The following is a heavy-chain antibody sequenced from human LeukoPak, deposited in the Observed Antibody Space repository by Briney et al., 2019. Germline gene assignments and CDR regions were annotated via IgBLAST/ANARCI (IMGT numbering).Heavy chain of an antibody. CDR2: ISSSGGST. D-gene: IGHD3-3*01. V-gene: IGHV3-23*01. CDR3: AEFPKSENCFDY. CDR1: GFIFRSYA. Sequence: GGSLRLSCAASGFIFRSYAMNWVRQAPGKGLEWVSTISSSGGSTYYADSVKGRFTISRDNSKNTLYLQMNSLRAEDTAIYYCAEFPKSENCFDYWGQGTLITVSS. J-gene: IGHJ4*02.